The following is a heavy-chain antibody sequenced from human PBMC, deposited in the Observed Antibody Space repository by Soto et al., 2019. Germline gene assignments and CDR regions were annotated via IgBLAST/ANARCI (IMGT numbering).Heavy chain of an antibody. V-gene: IGHV4-39*01. J-gene: IGHJ4*02. CDR2: IFYSGIT. CDR1: GGSISKSNYF. D-gene: IGHD1-26*01. Sequence: SETLSLTCTVSGGSISKSNYFWGWIRQAPGKGLEWIASIFYSGITYYNPSLRSRITMSVDTSKNQFSLKLSSVIAADTAVYYCARRKYSGTFWSLDFWGQGTLVTVSS. CDR3: ARRKYSGTFWSLDF.